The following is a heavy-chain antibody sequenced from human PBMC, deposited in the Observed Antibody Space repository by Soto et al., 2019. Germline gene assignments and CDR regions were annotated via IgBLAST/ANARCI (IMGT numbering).Heavy chain of an antibody. V-gene: IGHV3-30*18. D-gene: IGHD3-10*01. Sequence: GGSLRLSCAASGFTFSSYGMHWVRQAPGKGLEWVAVISYDGSNKYYADSVRGRFTISRDNSKNTLYLQMNSLRAEDTAVYYCAKGDVLLWFGEFKSDAFDIWGQGTMVTVSS. CDR2: ISYDGSNK. CDR3: AKGDVLLWFGEFKSDAFDI. J-gene: IGHJ3*02. CDR1: GFTFSSYG.